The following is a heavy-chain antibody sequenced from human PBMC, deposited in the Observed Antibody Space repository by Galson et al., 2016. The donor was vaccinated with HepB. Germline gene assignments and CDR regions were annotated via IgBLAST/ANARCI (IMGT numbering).Heavy chain of an antibody. CDR2: TRQDGGEN. V-gene: IGHV3-7*03. CDR1: GFTFSNNW. Sequence: SLRLSCAASGFTFSNNWMGWVRQGPGKGLEWVANTRQDGGENYYLDSVEGRFTISRDNAKNSLYLEMNSLRAEDTAVYYCTRDGSGWSSNWGQGTLVTVSS. CDR3: TRDGSGWSSN. J-gene: IGHJ4*02. D-gene: IGHD6-19*01.